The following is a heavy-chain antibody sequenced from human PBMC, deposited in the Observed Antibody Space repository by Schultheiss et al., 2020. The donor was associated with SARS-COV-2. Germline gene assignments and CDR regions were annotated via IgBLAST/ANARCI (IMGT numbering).Heavy chain of an antibody. V-gene: IGHV1-18*01. CDR2: ISAYNGNT. CDR3: ARDRSYYYDSSALGQILGVHYYYYGMDV. J-gene: IGHJ6*02. D-gene: IGHD3-22*01. Sequence: ASVKVSCKASGYTFTSYGISWVRQAPGQGLEWMGWISAYNGNTNYAQKLQGRVTMTTDTSTSTAYMELRSLRSDDTAVYYCARDRSYYYDSSALGQILGVHYYYYGMDVWGQGTTVTVSS. CDR1: GYTFTSYG.